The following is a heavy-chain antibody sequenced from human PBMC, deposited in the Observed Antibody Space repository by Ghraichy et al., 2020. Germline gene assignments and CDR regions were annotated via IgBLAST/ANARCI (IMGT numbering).Heavy chain of an antibody. Sequence: GGSLRLSCATSGFTFDDYAMSWVRQAPGKGLEWVSLISWDGGATYYADSVKGRFTISRDNSKSSLYLQMNSLRPEDTALYYCAKAFPKGSSSDCHPENYAMDVWGQGTLVTFSS. CDR1: GFTFDDYA. CDR2: ISWDGGAT. CDR3: AKAFPKGSSSDCHPENYAMDV. J-gene: IGHJ6*02. D-gene: IGHD2-2*01. V-gene: IGHV3-43D*04.